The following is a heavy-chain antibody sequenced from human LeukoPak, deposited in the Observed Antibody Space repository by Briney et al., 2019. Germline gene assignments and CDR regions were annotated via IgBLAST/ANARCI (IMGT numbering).Heavy chain of an antibody. J-gene: IGHJ3*02. CDR3: ANVAGSWSRNDAFDI. V-gene: IGHV3-30*02. Sequence: GGSLRLSCAASGFTFSSYGMHWVRQAPGKGLEWVAFIRYDGSNKYYADSVKGRFTISRDNSKNTLYLQMNSLRAEDTAVCYCANVAGSWSRNDAFDIWGQGTMVTVSS. D-gene: IGHD6-13*01. CDR1: GFTFSSYG. CDR2: IRYDGSNK.